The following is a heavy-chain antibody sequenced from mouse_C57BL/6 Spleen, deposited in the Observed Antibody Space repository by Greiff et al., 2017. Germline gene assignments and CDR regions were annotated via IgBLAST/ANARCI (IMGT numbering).Heavy chain of an antibody. Sequence: QVQLQQSGAELVKPGASVKLSCKASGYTFTSYWMQWVKQRPGQGLEWIGEIDPSDSYTNYNQKFKGKATLTVDTSSSTAYMQLSSLTSEDSAVYYCARGNYYGRGYWGQGTTLTVSS. CDR1: GYTFTSYW. CDR2: IDPSDSYT. D-gene: IGHD1-1*01. V-gene: IGHV1-50*01. CDR3: ARGNYYGRGY. J-gene: IGHJ2*01.